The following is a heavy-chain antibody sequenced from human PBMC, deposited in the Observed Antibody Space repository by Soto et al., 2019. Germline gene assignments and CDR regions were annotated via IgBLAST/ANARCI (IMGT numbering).Heavy chain of an antibody. D-gene: IGHD2-21*02. CDR2: ISYDGTNE. V-gene: IGHV3-30-3*01. CDR3: ARDLSVVVTAPPI. CDR1: GFIFSSYV. J-gene: IGHJ3*02. Sequence: QVQLVESGGGVVQPGRSLRLSCAASGFIFSSYVIHWVRQAPGKGLEWVAVISYDGTNEYYADSVKGRFTISRDNSKNTLYLQMNSLRADDTAVYYCARDLSVVVTAPPIWGQGTMVTVSS.